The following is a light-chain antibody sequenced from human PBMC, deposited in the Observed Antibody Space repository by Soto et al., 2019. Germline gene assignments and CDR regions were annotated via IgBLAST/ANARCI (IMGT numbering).Light chain of an antibody. CDR3: TSYTTSSTLYV. J-gene: IGLJ1*01. V-gene: IGLV2-14*01. CDR2: DVS. CDR1: SSDVGAYNY. Sequence: QSALTQPASVSGSPGQSITISCTGISSDVGAYNYVSWYQQHPGKAPKLIIYDVSNRPSGISNRFSGSKSANTASLTISGLQTEDEADYFCTSYTTSSTLYVFGTGTKV.